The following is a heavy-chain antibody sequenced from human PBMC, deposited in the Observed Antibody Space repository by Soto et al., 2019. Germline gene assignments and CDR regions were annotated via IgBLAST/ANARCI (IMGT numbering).Heavy chain of an antibody. CDR2: IYWDDDK. V-gene: IGHV2-5*02. CDR3: IQSRCGGDCLQSYASHYYYGMDV. Sequence: SGPTLVNPTQTLTLTCTFSGFSLSTSGVGVGWIRKPPGKALEWLALIYWDDDKRYSPSLRSRLTINKDTSKNQEVLTMTNMDPVDTATYYCIQSRCGGDCLQSYASHYYYGMDVWGQGTTVTVSS. J-gene: IGHJ6*02. CDR1: GFSLSTSGVG. D-gene: IGHD2-21*02.